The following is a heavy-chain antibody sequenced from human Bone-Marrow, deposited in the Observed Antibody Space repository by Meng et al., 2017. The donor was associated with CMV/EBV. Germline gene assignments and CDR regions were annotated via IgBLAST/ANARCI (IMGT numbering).Heavy chain of an antibody. CDR2: ISYDGSDK. J-gene: IGHJ4*02. V-gene: IGHV3-30*03. CDR1: GFTFSTYS. CDR3: ARDRSNCFEY. Sequence: GGSLRLSCAATGFTFSTYSMNWVRQAPGKGLEWVAVISYDGSDKHYADSVKGRFTISRDNSKNTLYLQMNSLRAEDTAVYYCARDRSNCFEYCGQGTLVTVSS. D-gene: IGHD3-10*01.